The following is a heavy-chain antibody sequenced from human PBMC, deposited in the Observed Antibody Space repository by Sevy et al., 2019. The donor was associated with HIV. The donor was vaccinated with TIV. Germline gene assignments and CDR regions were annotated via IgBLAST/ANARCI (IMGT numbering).Heavy chain of an antibody. CDR3: AKSKEYSSSSYRGYYYYGMDV. Sequence: GGSLRLSCAASGFTFSSYGMHWVRQAPGKGLEWVAVISYDGSNKYYADSEKGRFTISRDNSKNTLYLQMNSLRAEDTAVYYCAKSKEYSSSSYRGYYYYGMDVWGQGTTVTVSS. V-gene: IGHV3-30*18. J-gene: IGHJ6*02. D-gene: IGHD6-6*01. CDR1: GFTFSSYG. CDR2: ISYDGSNK.